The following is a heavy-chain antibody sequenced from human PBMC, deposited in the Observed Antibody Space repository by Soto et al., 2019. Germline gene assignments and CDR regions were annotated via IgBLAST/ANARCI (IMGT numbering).Heavy chain of an antibody. V-gene: IGHV1-8*01. D-gene: IGHD5-18*01. CDR1: VCTLTSYD. CDR3: AACFDTAIPSYYGMDV. CDR2: MNPNSGNT. J-gene: IGHJ6*02. Sequence: SVQVACKASVCTLTSYDISWLRQATGQGLEWMGWMNPNSGNTGYAQKFQGRVTMTRNTSISTDYMELSSLRSEDTAVYYCAACFDTAIPSYYGMDVWGQGTTVT.